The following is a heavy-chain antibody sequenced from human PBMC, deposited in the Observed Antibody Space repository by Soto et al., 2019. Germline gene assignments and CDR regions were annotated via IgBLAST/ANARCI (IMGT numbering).Heavy chain of an antibody. D-gene: IGHD2-15*01. Sequence: SETLSLTCTVSGGSISSYYWIWIRQPPGKGLEWIGYIYYSGSTNYNPSLKSRVTISVDTSKNQFSLKLSSVTAADTAVYYCARRGYCSGGSCYSGRRVMDVWVKGTTVTVSS. V-gene: IGHV4-59*08. CDR2: IYYSGST. CDR3: ARRGYCSGGSCYSGRRVMDV. CDR1: GGSISSYY. J-gene: IGHJ6*03.